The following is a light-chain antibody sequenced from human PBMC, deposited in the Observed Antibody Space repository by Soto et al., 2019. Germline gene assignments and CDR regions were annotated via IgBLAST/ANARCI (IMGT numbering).Light chain of an antibody. V-gene: IGKV3-11*01. J-gene: IGKJ5*01. CDR3: QQRSNWPPT. CDR1: QSVSSY. CDR2: DAS. Sequence: EIVLTQSPATLSLSPGERATLSCRASQSVSSYLAWYQQKPGQAPRLLIYDASTRATGIPARFSGSGSGTDFTRPISSLEPEDFAVYYCQQRSNWPPTFGQGTRLEIK.